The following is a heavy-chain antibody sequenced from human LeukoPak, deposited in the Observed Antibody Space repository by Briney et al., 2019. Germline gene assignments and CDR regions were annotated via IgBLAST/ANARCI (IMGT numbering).Heavy chain of an antibody. CDR1: GGSISNFY. CDR2: IHYRGST. D-gene: IGHD6-19*01. CDR3: ARARDITVAGTWGDNWFDP. V-gene: IGHV4-59*01. J-gene: IGHJ5*02. Sequence: SETLSLTCTVSGGSISNFYWSWIRQSPGKGLEWIGYIHYRGSTNYNPSLKSRVTISVATSKSQFSLELSSVTAADTAIYYCARARDITVAGTWGDNWFDPWGQGTLVTVSS.